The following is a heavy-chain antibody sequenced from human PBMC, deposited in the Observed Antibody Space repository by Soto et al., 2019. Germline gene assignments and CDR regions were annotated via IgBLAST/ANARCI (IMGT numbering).Heavy chain of an antibody. J-gene: IGHJ4*02. D-gene: IGHD6-19*01. V-gene: IGHV4-34*01. CDR3: ARGGQWLPVY. CDR2: ISHRGGT. Sequence: SETLSLTCAVYGGSLSGYYWSWIRQSPGKGPEWIGEISHRGGTNYNPSLKSRVTISVDTSKNQFSLNLSSMTPADTAVYYCARGGQWLPVYWGQGTLVTVSS. CDR1: GGSLSGYY.